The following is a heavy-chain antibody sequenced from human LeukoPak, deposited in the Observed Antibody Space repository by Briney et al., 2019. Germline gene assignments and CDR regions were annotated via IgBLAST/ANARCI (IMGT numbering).Heavy chain of an antibody. V-gene: IGHV3-48*01. J-gene: IGHJ4*02. D-gene: IGHD3-3*01. Sequence: GGSLRLSCAASGFTFSSYSMNWVRQAPGKGLEWVSYISSSSSTIYYADSVKGRFTISRDNAKNSLYLQMNSLRAEDTAVYYCARDQDDFWSGYPPFDYWGQGTLVTVSS. CDR2: ISSSSSTI. CDR3: ARDQDDFWSGYPPFDY. CDR1: GFTFSSYS.